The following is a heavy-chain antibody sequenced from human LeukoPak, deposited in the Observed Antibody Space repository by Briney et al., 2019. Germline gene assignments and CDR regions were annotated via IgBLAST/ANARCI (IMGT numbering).Heavy chain of an antibody. D-gene: IGHD3-10*01. J-gene: IGHJ4*02. CDR2: IGKDGAAK. CDR3: AKEEGWGVKVFDY. V-gene: IGHV3-30*18. CDR1: GFTFSSYG. Sequence: GGSLRLSCAASGFTFSSYGIHWVRQAPGKGLEWVAVIGKDGAAKHYAESVRGRFTISRDNSKNTLDLQMDSLSAEDTAVYYCAKEEGWGVKVFDYWGQGALVTVSS.